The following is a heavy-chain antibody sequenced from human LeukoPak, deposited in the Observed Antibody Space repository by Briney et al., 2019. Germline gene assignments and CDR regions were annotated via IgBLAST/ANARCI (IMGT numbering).Heavy chain of an antibody. CDR3: ARPASQFYYYHMDV. CDR1: GFIVSNNY. D-gene: IGHD2-2*01. V-gene: IGHV3-53*01. J-gene: IGHJ6*02. CDR2: LYNAGST. Sequence: GGSLRLSCVASGFIVSNNYMSWVRQAPGKGLEWVSVLYNAGSTYYADSAKGRFTISRDNSKNTLYLLMDSLRADDTAVYYCARPASQFYYYHMDVWGQGTTVTVSS.